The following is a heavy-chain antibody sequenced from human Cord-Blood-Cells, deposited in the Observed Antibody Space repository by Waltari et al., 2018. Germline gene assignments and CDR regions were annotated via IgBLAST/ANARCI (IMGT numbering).Heavy chain of an antibody. CDR3: ARGIWELERTYYFDY. V-gene: IGHV4-34*01. Sequence: QVQLQQWGAGLLKPTETLSLTCAVYGGSFRGSYWSWIRQPPGKGLGWIGEINHSGSTNYNPSLKSRVTISVDTSKNQFSLKLSSVTAADTAVYYCARGIWELERTYYFDYWGQGTLVTVSS. CDR2: INHSGST. D-gene: IGHD1-1*01. J-gene: IGHJ4*02. CDR1: GGSFRGSY.